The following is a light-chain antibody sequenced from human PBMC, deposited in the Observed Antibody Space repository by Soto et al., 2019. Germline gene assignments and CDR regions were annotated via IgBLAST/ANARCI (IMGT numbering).Light chain of an antibody. CDR1: QGISNY. CDR3: QKYNSAPWT. Sequence: DLHITHSPSSLSASVGDRVTITCRASQGISNYLAWYQQKPGKVPKLLIYAASTLQSGVPSRFSGSGSGTDFTLTISSLQPEDVATYYCQKYNSAPWTFGQGTKVDIK. V-gene: IGKV1-27*01. CDR2: AAS. J-gene: IGKJ1*01.